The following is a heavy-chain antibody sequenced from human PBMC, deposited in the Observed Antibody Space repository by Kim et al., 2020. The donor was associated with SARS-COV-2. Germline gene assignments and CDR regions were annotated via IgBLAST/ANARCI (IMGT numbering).Heavy chain of an antibody. CDR2: INSDGSST. Sequence: GGSLRLSCAASGFTFSSYWMHWVRQAPGKGLVWVSRINSDGSSTSYADSVKGRFTISRDNAKNTLYLQMNSLRAEDTAVYYCATQRITMVRGPGAPFDPWGQGTLVTVSS. J-gene: IGHJ5*02. CDR3: ATQRITMVRGPGAPFDP. V-gene: IGHV3-74*01. D-gene: IGHD3-10*01. CDR1: GFTFSSYW.